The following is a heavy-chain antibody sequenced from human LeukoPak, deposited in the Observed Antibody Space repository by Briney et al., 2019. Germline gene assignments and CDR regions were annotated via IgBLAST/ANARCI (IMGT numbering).Heavy chain of an antibody. D-gene: IGHD3-10*01. V-gene: IGHV3-30*02. Sequence: PGGSLRLSCTASGLTFSNHGMNWVRQAPDKGLEWVAFIGHEGNNEQYRDSLKGRFTISRDNSKNTLYLQMNSLRTEDTAMYYCAKDGAYYIDDHWGQGTLVTVAS. CDR1: GLTFSNHG. CDR2: IGHEGNNE. CDR3: AKDGAYYIDDH. J-gene: IGHJ4*02.